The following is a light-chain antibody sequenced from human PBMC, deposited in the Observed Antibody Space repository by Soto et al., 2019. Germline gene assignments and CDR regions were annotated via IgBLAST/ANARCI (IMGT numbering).Light chain of an antibody. CDR1: ASDIGGYNF. CDR2: EVN. J-gene: IGLJ1*01. V-gene: IGLV2-8*01. CDR3: SSHGGTITYV. Sequence: QSALTQPPSASGSPGQSVAISCTGTASDIGGYNFVSGYQQHPGKAPKLMIYEVNKRPSGVPDRFSGSKSGNTASLTVSGLQAEYEADYYCSSHGGTITYVFGTGTKLTVL.